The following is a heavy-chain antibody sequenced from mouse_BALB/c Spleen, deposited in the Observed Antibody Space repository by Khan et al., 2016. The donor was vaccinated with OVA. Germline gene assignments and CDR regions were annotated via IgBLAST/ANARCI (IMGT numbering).Heavy chain of an antibody. Sequence: EVELVESGGGLVKPGGSLKLSCAASGFTFSYSAMSWVRQTAEKRLEWVAIIISGGSYTYYPDSVKGRFTISRDNPKNTLYLQMGSLRSEDTAMSYCERRYDGYDGGAMGYWGQGTSVTDSS. D-gene: IGHD2-3*01. CDR1: GFTFSYSA. CDR3: ERRYDGYDGGAMGY. J-gene: IGHJ4*01. V-gene: IGHV5-9-3*01. CDR2: IISGGSYT.